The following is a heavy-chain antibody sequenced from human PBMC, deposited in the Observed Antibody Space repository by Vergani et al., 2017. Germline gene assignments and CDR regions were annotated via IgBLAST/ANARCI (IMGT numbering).Heavy chain of an antibody. D-gene: IGHD3-10*01. CDR3: TTAWGLYYLHGEYFQY. CDR1: GFTFDTYT. Sequence: EVQLLESGGGLVQPGGSRRLSCAGAGFTFDTYTMAYVRQAPGKGLGWVATTSSGGGDIFYADSVRGRFTISRDNSKNTLFLQMNSLKDEDTAVYYCTTAWGLYYLHGEYFQYWGRGTLVSVSS. J-gene: IGHJ1*01. V-gene: IGHV3-23*01. CDR2: TSSGGGDI.